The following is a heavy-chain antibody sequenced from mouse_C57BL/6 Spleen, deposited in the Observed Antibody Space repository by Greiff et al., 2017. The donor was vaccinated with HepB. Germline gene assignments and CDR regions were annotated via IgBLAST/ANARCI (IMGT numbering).Heavy chain of an antibody. D-gene: IGHD1-1*01. CDR1: GYTFTSYW. CDR3: ARWDYYGSSSLDY. V-gene: IGHV1-52*01. J-gene: IGHJ4*01. CDR2: IDPSDSET. Sequence: VQLLQPGAELVRPGSSVKLSCKASGYTFTSYWMHWVKQRPIQGLEWIGIIDPSDSETHYNQKFKDKATLTVTKSSSPAYMQLSSLTSEASAVYYCARWDYYGSSSLDYWGQGTSVTVSS.